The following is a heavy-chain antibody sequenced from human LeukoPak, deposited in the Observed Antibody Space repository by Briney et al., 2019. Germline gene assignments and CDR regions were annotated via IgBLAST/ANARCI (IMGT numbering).Heavy chain of an antibody. V-gene: IGHV1-8*03. CDR2: MNPNSGNT. Sequence: ASVKVSCKASGYTFTSYDINWVRQATGQGLEWMGWMNPNSGNTGYAQKFQGRVTITRNTSISTAYIELSSLRSEDTAVYYCARGRITMVRGVRKNWFDPWGQGTLVTVSS. CDR3: ARGRITMVRGVRKNWFDP. CDR1: GYTFTSYD. J-gene: IGHJ5*02. D-gene: IGHD3-10*01.